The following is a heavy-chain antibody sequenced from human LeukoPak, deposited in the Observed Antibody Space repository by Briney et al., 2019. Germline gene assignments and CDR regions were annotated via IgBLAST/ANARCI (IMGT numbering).Heavy chain of an antibody. V-gene: IGHV3-11*01. D-gene: IGHD6-13*01. J-gene: IGHJ4*02. CDR2: IGSSGSTI. CDR1: GFTSSDYY. Sequence: GGSLRLSCEASGFTSSDYYMSWIRQAPGKGLEWLSYIGSSGSTIYYADSVKGRFTISRDNAKNSLFLQMNSLRAEDTAIYYCARDADRTAAAGTPYYVFDYWGQGTLVTVSS. CDR3: ARDADRTAAAGTPYYVFDY.